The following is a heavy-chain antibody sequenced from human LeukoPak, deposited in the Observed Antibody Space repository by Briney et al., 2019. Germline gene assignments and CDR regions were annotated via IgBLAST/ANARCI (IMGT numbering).Heavy chain of an antibody. V-gene: IGHV3-53*01. D-gene: IGHD2-2*01. CDR3: ARDRGYCSSTSCYGGSFDY. J-gene: IGHJ4*02. CDR1: GFTVSSNY. Sequence: PGGSLRLSCAASGFTVSSNYMSWVRQAPGKGLEWVSVIYSGGSTYYADSVKGRFTISRDNSKNTLNLQMNSLRAEDTAVYYCARDRGYCSSTSCYGGSFDYWGQGTLVTVSS. CDR2: IYSGGST.